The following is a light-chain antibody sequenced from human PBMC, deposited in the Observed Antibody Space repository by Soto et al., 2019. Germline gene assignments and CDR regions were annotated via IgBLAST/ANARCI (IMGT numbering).Light chain of an antibody. CDR3: QQRSNWPLT. CDR1: QSVNTF. V-gene: IGKV3-11*01. J-gene: IGKJ4*01. Sequence: EIVLTQSPATLSLSPGERATLSCRASQSVNTFLAWYQQKPGQSPRLLIYVTSFRATGIPTRFSGSGSGTGFSLTISSLEPEDFAIYYCQQRSNWPLTFGGGTKVEIK. CDR2: VTS.